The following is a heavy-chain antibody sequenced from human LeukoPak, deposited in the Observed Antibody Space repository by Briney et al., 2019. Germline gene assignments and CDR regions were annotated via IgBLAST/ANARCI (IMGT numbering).Heavy chain of an antibody. Sequence: NSSQTLSLTCTVSGGSISSGSYYWSWIRQPAGKGLEWIGRIYTSGSTNYNPSLKSRVTISVDTSKNQFSPKLSSVTAADTAVYYCARDIAVAGFDYWGQGTLVTVSS. CDR1: GGSISSGSYY. V-gene: IGHV4-61*02. CDR2: IYTSGST. J-gene: IGHJ4*02. CDR3: ARDIAVAGFDY. D-gene: IGHD6-19*01.